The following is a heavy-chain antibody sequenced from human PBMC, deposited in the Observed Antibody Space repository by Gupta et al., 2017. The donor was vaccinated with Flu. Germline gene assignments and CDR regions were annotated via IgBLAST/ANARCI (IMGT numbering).Heavy chain of an antibody. D-gene: IGHD2-2*01. J-gene: IGHJ5*02. Sequence: QVQLVQSGAEVKKPGASVKVSCKASGYTFTSYGISWVRQAPGQGLEWMGWISAYNGNTNYAKKLQGRVTMTTDTSTSTADRELRSLRSEETAVYDCARIGVEKGGSTGINWFDPGGQGTMVTVYS. V-gene: IGHV1-18*01. CDR2: ISAYNGNT. CDR1: GYTFTSYG. CDR3: ARIGVEKGGSTGINWFDP.